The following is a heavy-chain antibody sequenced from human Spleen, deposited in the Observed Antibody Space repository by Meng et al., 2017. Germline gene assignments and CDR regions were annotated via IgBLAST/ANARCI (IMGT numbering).Heavy chain of an antibody. CDR1: GYTFTGYY. CDR3: ARGGGYCSSTSCYYYYGMDV. J-gene: IGHJ6*02. Sequence: ASVKVSCKASGYTFTGYYMHWVRQAPGQGLEWMGWINPNSGGTNYAQKFQGRVTMSVDTSKNQFSLKLSSVTAADTAVYYCARGGGYCSSTSCYYYYGMDVWGQGTTVTVSS. V-gene: IGHV1-2*02. D-gene: IGHD2-2*01. CDR2: INPNSGGT.